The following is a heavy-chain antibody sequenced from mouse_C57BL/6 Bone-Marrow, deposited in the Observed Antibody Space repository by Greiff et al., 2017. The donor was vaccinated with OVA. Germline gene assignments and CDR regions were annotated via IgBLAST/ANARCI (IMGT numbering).Heavy chain of an antibody. D-gene: IGHD4-1*01. Sequence: VQRVESGAELVRPGASVTLSCKASGYTFTDYEMHWVKQTPVHGLEWIGAIDPETGGTAYNQKFKGKAILTADKSSSTAYMELRSLTSEDSAVYYCTRYWDERDWYFDVWGTGTTVTVSS. J-gene: IGHJ1*03. CDR2: IDPETGGT. CDR3: TRYWDERDWYFDV. CDR1: GYTFTDYE. V-gene: IGHV1-15*01.